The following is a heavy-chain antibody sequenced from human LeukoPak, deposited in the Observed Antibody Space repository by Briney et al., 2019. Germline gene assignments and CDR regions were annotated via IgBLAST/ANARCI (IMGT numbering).Heavy chain of an antibody. V-gene: IGHV1-2*02. CDR1: GYTFTGYY. D-gene: IGHD4-23*01. CDR3: ARDLRLRGSHYYYMDV. Sequence: ASVKVSCKASGYTFTGYYMHWVRQAPGQGLEWMGWINPNSGGTNYAQKFQGRVTMTRDTSISTAYMELSRLRSDDTAVYYCARDLRLRGSHYYYMDVWGKGTTVTISS. J-gene: IGHJ6*03. CDR2: INPNSGGT.